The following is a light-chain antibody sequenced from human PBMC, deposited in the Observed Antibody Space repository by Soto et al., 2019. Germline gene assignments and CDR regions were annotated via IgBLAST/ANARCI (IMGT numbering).Light chain of an antibody. J-gene: IGLJ3*02. CDR2: VNTDGSH. CDR3: QTWGAGIVV. Sequence: QLVLTQSPSASASLGASVKLTCTLSDGHSDYAVAWHQQQPEKGPRYLMKVNTDGSHAKGDGIPDRFSGSSSGTERYLTISSLRSEDEAVYYCQTWGAGIVVLGGGTQLTVL. V-gene: IGLV4-69*01. CDR1: DGHSDYA.